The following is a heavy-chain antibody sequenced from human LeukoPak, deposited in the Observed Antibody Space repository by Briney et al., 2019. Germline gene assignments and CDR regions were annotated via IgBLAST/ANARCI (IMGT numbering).Heavy chain of an antibody. CDR3: ARDCSGGCCYPDTYGMDV. CDR2: IYYSGST. CDR1: GGSISSSYYY. D-gene: IGHD2-15*01. V-gene: IGHV4-39*02. Sequence: SETLSLTCTVSGGSISSSYYYWGWIRQPPGKGLEWIGSIYYSGSTYYNPSLKSRVTISVDTSKNQFSLKLRSVTAADTAVYYCARDCSGGCCYPDTYGMDVWGQGTTVTVSS. J-gene: IGHJ6*02.